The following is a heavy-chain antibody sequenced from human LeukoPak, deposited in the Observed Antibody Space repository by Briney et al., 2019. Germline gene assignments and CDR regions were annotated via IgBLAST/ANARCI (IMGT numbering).Heavy chain of an antibody. CDR1: GGSISSYY. V-gene: IGHV4-59*08. CDR3: ARLLRGNPFD. J-gene: IGHJ4*02. Sequence: SETLSLTCTVSGGSISSYYWSWIRQPPGKGLEWIGYIYYSGSTNYNPSLKSRVTISVDTSKNQFSLKLSSVTAADTAVYYCARLLRGNPFDWGQGTLVTVSS. D-gene: IGHD1-14*01. CDR2: IYYSGST.